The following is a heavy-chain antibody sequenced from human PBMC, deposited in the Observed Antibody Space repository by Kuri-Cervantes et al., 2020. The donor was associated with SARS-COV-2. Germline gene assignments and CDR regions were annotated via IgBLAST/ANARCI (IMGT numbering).Heavy chain of an antibody. CDR1: GGSISSYY. CDR3: ARDQSDSSGWYAEEDYYYYMDV. J-gene: IGHJ6*03. CDR2: IYTSGST. Sequence: ESLKISCTVSGGSISSYYWSWIRQPAGKGLEWIGRIYTSGSTNYNPSLKSRVTMSVDTSKNQFSLKLSSVTAADTAVYYCARDQSDSSGWYAEEDYYYYMDVWGKGTTVTVSS. D-gene: IGHD6-19*01. V-gene: IGHV4-4*07.